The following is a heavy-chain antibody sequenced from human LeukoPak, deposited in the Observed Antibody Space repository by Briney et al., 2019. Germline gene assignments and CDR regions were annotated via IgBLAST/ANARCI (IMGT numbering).Heavy chain of an antibody. D-gene: IGHD5-24*01. CDR2: ISPTGGST. V-gene: IGHV1-46*01. Sequence: ASVKVSCKASGYTFTGYYMHWVRQAPGPGPEWMGLISPTGGSTAYAQKFQGRVTLTRDMSTSTDYLELSSLRSEDTAVYYCARDNSVRDEAWWFYPWGQGTLVTVSS. CDR1: GYTFTGYY. CDR3: ARDNSVRDEAWWFYP. J-gene: IGHJ5*02.